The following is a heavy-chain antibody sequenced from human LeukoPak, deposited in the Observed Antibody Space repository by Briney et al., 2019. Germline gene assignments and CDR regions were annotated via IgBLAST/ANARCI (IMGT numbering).Heavy chain of an antibody. D-gene: IGHD2-2*01. Sequence: ASVKVSCKASGYTFTTYAMNWVRQAPGQGLEGRGWINTNTGNPTYAQGFTGRFVFSLDTSVSTAYLQISRLKAEDTAVYYCASGVGCSSTSCYYYYYYMDVWGKGTTVTVSS. J-gene: IGHJ6*03. CDR2: INTNTGNP. CDR1: GYTFTTYA. V-gene: IGHV7-4-1*02. CDR3: ASGVGCSSTSCYYYYYYMDV.